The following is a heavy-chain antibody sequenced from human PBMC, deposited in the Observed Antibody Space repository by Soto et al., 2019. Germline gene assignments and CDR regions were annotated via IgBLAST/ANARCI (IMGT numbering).Heavy chain of an antibody. D-gene: IGHD4-17*01. V-gene: IGHV3-33*01. CDR2: IWYDGSNK. CDR3: ASGTVTGAFDI. CDR1: GFTFSSYG. J-gene: IGHJ3*02. Sequence: GGSLRLSCAASGFTFSSYGMHWVRQAPGKGLEWVAVIWYDGSNKYYADSVKGRFTISRDNSKNTLYLQMNSLRAEDTAVYYCASGTVTGAFDIWGQGTMVTVSS.